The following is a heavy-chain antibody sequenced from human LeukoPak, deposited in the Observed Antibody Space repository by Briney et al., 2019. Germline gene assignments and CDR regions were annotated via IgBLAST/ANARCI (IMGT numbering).Heavy chain of an antibody. J-gene: IGHJ3*01. Sequence: PEGSLRLSCAASGFAFSRNDMFWVRQAPGKGLEWVSSISGSSGATYYADSVRGRFTISRDNSKNTVFLQMNSLRAEDTAIYYCAKGGPGAFDFWGQGTMVTVSS. CDR2: ISGSSGAT. V-gene: IGHV3-23*01. D-gene: IGHD2-15*01. CDR1: GFAFSRND. CDR3: AKGGPGAFDF.